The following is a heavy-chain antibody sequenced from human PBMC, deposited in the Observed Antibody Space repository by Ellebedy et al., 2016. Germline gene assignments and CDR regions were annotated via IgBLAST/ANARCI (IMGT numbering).Heavy chain of an antibody. D-gene: IGHD3-3*01. Sequence: GGSLRLSCAASGFTFSAFEMHWVRQPTGRGLEWVPAISIAGGTFYADSVRGRFTISRESAKDSLYLQMSSLTAGDTAVYYCAREGSFGSVKDAFDIWGQGTLVNVSS. CDR1: GFTFSAFE. CDR3: AREGSFGSVKDAFDI. CDR2: ISIAGGT. J-gene: IGHJ3*02. V-gene: IGHV3-13*01.